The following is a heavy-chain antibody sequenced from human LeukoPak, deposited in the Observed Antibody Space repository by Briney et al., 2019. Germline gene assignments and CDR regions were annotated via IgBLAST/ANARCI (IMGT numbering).Heavy chain of an antibody. J-gene: IGHJ4*02. CDR1: GGSISSSSYY. CDR3: ARQTIKFDY. CDR2: IYYSGST. V-gene: IGHV4-39*01. D-gene: IGHD3-3*01. Sequence: PSETLSLTCTVSGGSISSSSYYWGWIRQPPGEGLEWIGSIYYSGSTYYNPSLKSRVTISVDTSKNQFSLKLSSVTAADTAVYYCARQTIKFDYWGQGTLVTVSS.